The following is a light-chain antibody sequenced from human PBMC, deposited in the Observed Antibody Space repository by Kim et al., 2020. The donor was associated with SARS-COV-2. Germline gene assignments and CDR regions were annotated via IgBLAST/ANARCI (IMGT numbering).Light chain of an antibody. Sequence: PGERDTLSCRARQSVSSGFLSWHQWKPGQAPRLLIYGASSRATGLPGRFSGSGCGKDFLPTISRLGPEDFAVYYCQQYSYLITFGQGTRLEIK. V-gene: IGKV3-20*01. CDR1: QSVSSGF. CDR3: QQYSYLIT. CDR2: GAS. J-gene: IGKJ5*01.